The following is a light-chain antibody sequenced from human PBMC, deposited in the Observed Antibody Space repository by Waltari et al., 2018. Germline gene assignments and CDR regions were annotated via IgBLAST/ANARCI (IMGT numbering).Light chain of an antibody. Sequence: IVLTQSPGTLSLSPGERATLSCRASQSVSSSHLAWYQQKPGQAPRLLISGARKRATGIPDKFSGSGSGTDFTRTISMLEPEGFAVYYCQQYGSSPSITFGQGTRLEIK. CDR1: QSVSSSH. CDR3: QQYGSSPSIT. CDR2: GAR. J-gene: IGKJ5*01. V-gene: IGKV3-20*01.